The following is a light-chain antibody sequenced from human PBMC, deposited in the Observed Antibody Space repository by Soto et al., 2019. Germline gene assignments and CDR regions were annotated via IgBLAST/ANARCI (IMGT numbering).Light chain of an antibody. J-gene: IGKJ1*01. CDR1: QSLSSTY. CDR2: GAS. CDR3: QQYATSPPT. V-gene: IGKV3D-20*01. Sequence: PGARATLSCGASQSLSSTYLAWYQQRPGLAPRLLIYGASNRATGIPDRFSGSGSGTDFTLTISRLEPEDFAVFYCQQYATSPPTFGQGTRVEIK.